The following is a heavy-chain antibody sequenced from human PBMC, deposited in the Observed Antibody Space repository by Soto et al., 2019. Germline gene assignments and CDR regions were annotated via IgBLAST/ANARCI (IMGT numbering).Heavy chain of an antibody. CDR2: IYHSGST. J-gene: IGHJ5*02. V-gene: IGHV4-38-2*01. CDR3: ARNDYVWGSYRRNNWFDP. D-gene: IGHD3-16*02. Sequence: PSETLSLTCAVSGYSISSGYYWGWIRQPPGKGLEWIGSIYHSGSTYYNPSLKSRVTISVDTSKNQFSLKLSSVTAADTAVYYCARNDYVWGSYRRNNWFDPWGRGTLVTVSS. CDR1: GYSISSGYY.